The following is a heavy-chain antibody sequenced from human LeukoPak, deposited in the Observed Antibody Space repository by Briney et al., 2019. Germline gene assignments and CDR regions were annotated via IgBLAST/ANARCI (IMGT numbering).Heavy chain of an antibody. J-gene: IGHJ4*02. CDR1: GFTFSSYS. Sequence: GGSLRLSCAASGFTFSSYSMNWVRQAPGKGLEWVSYIRSSSRTRYYADSVEGRFTISRDNAKNSLYLQMNSLRAEDTAVYYCARDGSGRVPEMSAPDYWGQGTLVTVSS. CDR2: IRSSSRTR. D-gene: IGHD3-10*01. V-gene: IGHV3-48*01. CDR3: ARDGSGRVPEMSAPDY.